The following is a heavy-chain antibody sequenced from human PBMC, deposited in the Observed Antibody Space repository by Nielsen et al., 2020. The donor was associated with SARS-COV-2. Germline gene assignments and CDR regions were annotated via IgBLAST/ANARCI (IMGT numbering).Heavy chain of an antibody. V-gene: IGHV1-46*04. J-gene: IGHJ6*02. CDR2: MDPSSGST. D-gene: IGHD3-3*01. CDR1: GYIITNYW. CDR3: ARAPSDYYGMDV. Sequence: ASVKVSCKASGYIITNYWIHWVRQAPGQGLEWMGIMDPSSGSTRYAQQLQGRVTMTRDTSTSTVYIEVSSLRSEDTAVYYCARAPSDYYGMDVWVQGTTVTVSS.